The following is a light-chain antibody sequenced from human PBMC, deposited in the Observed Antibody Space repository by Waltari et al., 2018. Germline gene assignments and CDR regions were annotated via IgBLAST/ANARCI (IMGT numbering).Light chain of an antibody. V-gene: IGKV1-39*01. CDR3: QPSYSIPYT. J-gene: IGKJ2*01. CDR2: TAS. CDR1: QSIRKY. Sequence: DIQMTQSPSSLSASIGDRVTITCRASQSIRKYVNWYQQKPGKAPHLLIYTASNLQRGVPSRFSGSGSGTDVTLTISSLQPEDFATYFCQPSYSIPYTFGQGTKLEI.